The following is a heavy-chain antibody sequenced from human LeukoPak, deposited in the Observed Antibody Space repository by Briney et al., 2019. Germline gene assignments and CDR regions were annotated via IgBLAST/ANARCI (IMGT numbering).Heavy chain of an antibody. D-gene: IGHD2-15*01. CDR1: GGSLSAYY. V-gene: IGHV4-34*01. Sequence: SETLSLTCAVYGGSLSAYYWSWIRQPPGKGLEWIGEVNHSGSANHNPSLKSRVTMSVDTSKNQFSLKLSSVTAADTAVYYCARSPRYCSGGSCYFLHYWGQGTLVTVSS. CDR3: ARSPRYCSGGSCYFLHY. CDR2: VNHSGSA. J-gene: IGHJ4*02.